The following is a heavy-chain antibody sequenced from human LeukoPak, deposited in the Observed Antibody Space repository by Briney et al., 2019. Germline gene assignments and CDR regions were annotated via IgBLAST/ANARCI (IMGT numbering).Heavy chain of an antibody. J-gene: IGHJ5*02. CDR1: GYTFTSYY. D-gene: IGHD3-22*01. V-gene: IGHV1-46*01. Sequence: GASVTVSCKASGYTFTSYYMHWVRQAPGQGLEWIGIINPSGGSSSYAQKFQGRVTITTDESTSTAYMELSSLRSEDTAVYYCASCYDSSGYGCSFDPWGQGTLVTVSS. CDR2: INPSGGSS. CDR3: ASCYDSSGYGCSFDP.